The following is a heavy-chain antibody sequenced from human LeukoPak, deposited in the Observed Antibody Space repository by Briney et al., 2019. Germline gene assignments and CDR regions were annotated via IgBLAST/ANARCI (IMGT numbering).Heavy chain of an antibody. CDR1: GYSFTHDW. CDR3: ARRAIIQGTSALDF. V-gene: IGHV5-51*01. CDR2: IYPRDSTT. J-gene: IGHJ4*02. Sequence: GESLKISCKTSGYSFTHDWIGWVRQMPGKGLEWMGIIYPRDSTTRYSPAFEGQVTISVDKSITTAYLEWSSLKASDTAMYYCARRAIIQGTSALDFWGQGTVVIVSS. D-gene: IGHD2-2*01.